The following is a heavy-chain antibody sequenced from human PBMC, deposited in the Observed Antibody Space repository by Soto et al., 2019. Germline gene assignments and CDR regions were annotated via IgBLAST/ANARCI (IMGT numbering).Heavy chain of an antibody. Sequence: EVQLLESGGGLVQPGGSLRLSCAASGFTFSSYAMSWVRQAPGKGLEWVSAISGSGGSTYHADSVKGRFTISRDNSKNTLYLQMNSLRAEDTAVYYCAKDGGYDFWSGYDYWGQGTLVTVSS. J-gene: IGHJ4*02. CDR3: AKDGGYDFWSGYDY. D-gene: IGHD3-3*01. CDR1: GFTFSSYA. V-gene: IGHV3-23*01. CDR2: ISGSGGST.